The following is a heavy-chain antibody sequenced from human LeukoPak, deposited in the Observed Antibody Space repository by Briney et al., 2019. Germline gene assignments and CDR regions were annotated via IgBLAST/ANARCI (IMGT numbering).Heavy chain of an antibody. V-gene: IGHV4-4*09. CDR1: GGSIGSYY. D-gene: IGHD6-6*01. Sequence: SETLSLTCTVSGGSIGSYYWSWIRQPPGKGLEWIGYIYTSGSTNYNPSLKSRVTISVDTSKNQFSLKLSSVTAADTAVYYCARLKGSSPDFDYWGQGTLVTVSS. CDR3: ARLKGSSPDFDY. J-gene: IGHJ4*02. CDR2: IYTSGST.